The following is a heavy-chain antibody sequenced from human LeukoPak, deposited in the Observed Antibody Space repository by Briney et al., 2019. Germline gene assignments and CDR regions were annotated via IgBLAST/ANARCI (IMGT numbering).Heavy chain of an antibody. CDR2: INDSGRT. J-gene: IGHJ6*02. D-gene: IGHD4-17*01. CDR3: ARDRNTVTTYYGMDV. CDR1: GGSISRYY. V-gene: IGHV4-59*01. Sequence: SETLSLTCTVSGGSISRYYWSWIRQPPGKGLVWSGYINDSGRTKYNPSLKSRVTISLDTSKNQFSLRLTSVTAADTAVYYCARDRNTVTTYYGMDVWGQGTTVTVSS.